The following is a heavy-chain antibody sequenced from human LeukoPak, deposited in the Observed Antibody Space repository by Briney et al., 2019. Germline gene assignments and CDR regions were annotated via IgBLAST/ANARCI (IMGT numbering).Heavy chain of an antibody. V-gene: IGHV4-59*01. CDR2: VYYTGST. CDR3: ASNTGTVFDY. J-gene: IGHJ4*02. Sequence: SETLSLTCTVSGGSISSYYWSWIRQPAGKGLEWIGYVYYTGSTEYNPSLRSRVTISLEMSKHQFSLNLTSVTAADTAVYYCASNTGTVFDYWGPGALVTVSS. D-gene: IGHD7-27*01. CDR1: GGSISSYY.